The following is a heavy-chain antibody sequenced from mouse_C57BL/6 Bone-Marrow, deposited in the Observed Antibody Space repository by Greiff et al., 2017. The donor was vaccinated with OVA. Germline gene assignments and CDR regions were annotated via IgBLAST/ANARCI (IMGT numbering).Heavy chain of an antibody. CDR3: ARVDEGSYAMDY. CDR1: GFTFSSYA. Sequence: EVHLVESGGGLVKPGGSLKLSCAASGFTFSSYAMSWVRQTPEKRLEWVATISDGGSYTYYPDNVKGRFTISRDNAKNNLYLQMSHLKSEDTAMYYCARVDEGSYAMDYWGQGTSVTVSS. J-gene: IGHJ4*01. V-gene: IGHV5-4*01. CDR2: ISDGGSYT.